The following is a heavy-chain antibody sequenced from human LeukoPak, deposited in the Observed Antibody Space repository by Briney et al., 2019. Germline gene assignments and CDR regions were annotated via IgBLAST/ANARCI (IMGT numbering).Heavy chain of an antibody. CDR3: ARDTGYYYYGMDV. V-gene: IGHV3-33*01. D-gene: IGHD4-11*01. CDR2: IWYDGSNK. Sequence: PGGSLRCSGAGSGFTFSSYGRHWVRQAPGKGLEWVAVIWYDGSNKYYADSVKGRFTTSRENSKNTLYLQMNSLRAEDTAVYYCARDTGYYYYGMDVWGQGTTVTVSS. J-gene: IGHJ6*02. CDR1: GFTFSSYG.